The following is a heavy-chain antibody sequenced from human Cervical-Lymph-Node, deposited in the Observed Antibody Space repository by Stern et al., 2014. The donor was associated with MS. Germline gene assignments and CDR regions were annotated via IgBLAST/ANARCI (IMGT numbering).Heavy chain of an antibody. V-gene: IGHV3-74*01. J-gene: IGHJ4*02. CDR2: INSDGSLT. CDR1: LFTSSSHW. CDR3: VRSRRGDFDS. Sequence: QLGESGGGLVRLGGSLRLSCAASLFTSSSHWMHWVRQVPGQGLVAVSRINSDGSLTDYADAVKGRFTISRDNAKDTLYLQMNNLRVDDTAVYYCVRSRRGDFDSWGQGTLVTVSS.